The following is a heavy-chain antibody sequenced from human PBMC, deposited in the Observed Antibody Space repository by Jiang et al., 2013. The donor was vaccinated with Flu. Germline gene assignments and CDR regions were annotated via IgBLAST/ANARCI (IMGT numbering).Heavy chain of an antibody. J-gene: IGHJ6*04. D-gene: IGHD6-13*01. CDR1: GFTFSSYG. Sequence: ESGEAWSSLGRSLRLSCAASGFTFSSYGMHWVRQAPGKGLEWVAVIWYDGSNKYYADSVKGRFTISRDNSKNTLYLQMNSLRAEDTAVYYCARDSSSWANYYYYYGMDVWGKGTTVTVSS. V-gene: IGHV3-33*01. CDR2: IWYDGSNK. CDR3: ARDSSSWANYYYYYGMDV.